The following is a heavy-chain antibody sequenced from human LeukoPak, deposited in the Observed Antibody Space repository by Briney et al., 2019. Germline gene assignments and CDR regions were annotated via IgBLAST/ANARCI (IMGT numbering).Heavy chain of an antibody. D-gene: IGHD5-18*01. CDR2: ISGSGGST. V-gene: IGHV3-23*01. Sequence: PGGSLRLSCAASGFTFSSYAMSWVRQAPGKGLEWVSAISGSGGSTYYADSVKGRFTISRDNSKNTLYLQMNSLRAEDTAVYYCAKVGGYSYGRRENYFDYWGQGTLVTVSP. CDR1: GFTFSSYA. J-gene: IGHJ4*02. CDR3: AKVGGYSYGRRENYFDY.